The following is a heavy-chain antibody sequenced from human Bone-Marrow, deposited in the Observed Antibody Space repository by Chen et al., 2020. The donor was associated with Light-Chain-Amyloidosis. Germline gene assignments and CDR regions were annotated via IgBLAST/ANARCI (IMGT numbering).Heavy chain of an antibody. D-gene: IGHD3-10*01. CDR2: XXAXGGGT. Sequence: GLVQXGGSLRLSCAASGFTFSSYPMSWVRQSPGKGLEWVSTXXAXGGGTYYXXXXXXXXXXXXXXXXXXXXXXXXXXXXEDTAIYYCAKTLPWYPDYWGQGTLVTVSS. J-gene: IGHJ4*02. CDR3: AKTLPWYPDY. CDR1: GFTFSSYP. V-gene: IGHV3-23*01.